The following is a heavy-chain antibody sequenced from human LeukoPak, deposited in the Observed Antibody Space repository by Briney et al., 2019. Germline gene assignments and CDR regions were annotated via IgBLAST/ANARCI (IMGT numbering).Heavy chain of an antibody. CDR3: AKPSSSYYYYGMDV. J-gene: IGHJ6*02. D-gene: IGHD6-6*01. Sequence: GGSLRLSCAASGFTFSSYGMHWVRQAPGKGLEWAAVISYDGSNKYYADSVKGRFTISRDNSKNTLYLQMNSLRAEDTAVYYCAKPSSSYYYYGMDVWGQGTTVTVSS. CDR1: GFTFSSYG. CDR2: ISYDGSNK. V-gene: IGHV3-30*18.